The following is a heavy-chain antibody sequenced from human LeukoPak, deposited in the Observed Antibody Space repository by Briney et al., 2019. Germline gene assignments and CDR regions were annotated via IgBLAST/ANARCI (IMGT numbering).Heavy chain of an antibody. J-gene: IGHJ4*02. CDR3: ARETTVGETDFDY. D-gene: IGHD4-23*01. V-gene: IGHV1-2*02. CDR2: INPNSGGT. CDR1: GYTFTGYY. Sequence: ASVKVSCKASGYTFTGYYMHWVRQAPGQGLEWMGWINPNSGGTNYAQKFQGRVTMTRDTSISTAYMELSRLRSDDTAVYYSARETTVGETDFDYWGQGTLVTVSS.